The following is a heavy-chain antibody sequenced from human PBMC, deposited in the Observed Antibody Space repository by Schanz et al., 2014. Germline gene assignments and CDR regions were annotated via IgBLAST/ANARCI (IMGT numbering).Heavy chain of an antibody. CDR1: GYTFTDYG. V-gene: IGHV1-18*01. J-gene: IGHJ2*01. Sequence: QVQLVQSGGEMKKPGASVKVSCKASGYTFTDYGLSWVRQAPGQGLEWLGWISPDNGHTTYSQKVRDRVIFTTDTTATTDYMELRSLRADDAAHYCCGRVPSRDVPFDLWGRGTLVTVSS. D-gene: IGHD3-16*01. CDR2: ISPDNGHT. CDR3: GRVPSRDVPFDL.